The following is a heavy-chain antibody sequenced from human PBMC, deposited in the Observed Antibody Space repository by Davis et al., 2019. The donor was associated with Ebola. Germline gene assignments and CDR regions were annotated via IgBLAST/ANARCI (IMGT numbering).Heavy chain of an antibody. Sequence: GESLKISCAASGFTFSSYAMSWVRQAPGKGLEWVSAISGSGGSTYYADSVKGRFTISRDNSKKTLYLQMNSLRAEDTAVYYCSREVRGGFSPMDLWGTGTTVTVSS. V-gene: IGHV3-23*01. CDR3: SREVRGGFSPMDL. CDR2: ISGSGGST. D-gene: IGHD5-18*01. J-gene: IGHJ6*04. CDR1: GFTFSSYA.